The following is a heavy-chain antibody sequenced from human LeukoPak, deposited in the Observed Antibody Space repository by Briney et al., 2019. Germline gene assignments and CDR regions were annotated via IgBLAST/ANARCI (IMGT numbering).Heavy chain of an antibody. D-gene: IGHD3-10*01. CDR3: ARDTYYYGSGSYSNADY. CDR2: ISSSSGYI. Sequence: GGSLRLSCAASGFTFSSYNMNWVRQAPGKGLEWVSSISSSSGYIYYADSLKGRFTISRDNSKNTLYLQMNSLRAEDTAVYYCARDTYYYGSGSYSNADYWGQGTLVTVSS. V-gene: IGHV3-21*01. J-gene: IGHJ4*02. CDR1: GFTFSSYN.